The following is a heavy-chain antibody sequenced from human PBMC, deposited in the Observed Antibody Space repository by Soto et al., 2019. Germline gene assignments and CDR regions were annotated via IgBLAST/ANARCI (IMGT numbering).Heavy chain of an antibody. CDR2: INHNGST. J-gene: IGHJ4*02. Sequence: SETLSLTCAVYGGSFSGYYWSWIRQPPGKGLEWIGEINHNGSTNYNPSLKSRVTISVDTSKNQFSLKLSSVTAADTAVYYCARVILDYFDYWGQGTLVTVSS. CDR3: ARVILDYFDY. V-gene: IGHV4-34*01. CDR1: GGSFSGYY.